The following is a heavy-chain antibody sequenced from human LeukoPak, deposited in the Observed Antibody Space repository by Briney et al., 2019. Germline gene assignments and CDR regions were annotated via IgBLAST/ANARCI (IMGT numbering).Heavy chain of an antibody. Sequence: GGSLRLSCAASGFTFSSYSMNWVRQAPGKGLEWVSSISSSSSYIYYADSVKGRFTISRDNAKNSLYLRMNSLRAEDTAVYYCARDPSRTKDYWGQGTLVTVSS. CDR2: ISSSSSYI. V-gene: IGHV3-21*01. CDR3: ARDPSRTKDY. CDR1: GFTFSSYS. D-gene: IGHD1-14*01. J-gene: IGHJ4*02.